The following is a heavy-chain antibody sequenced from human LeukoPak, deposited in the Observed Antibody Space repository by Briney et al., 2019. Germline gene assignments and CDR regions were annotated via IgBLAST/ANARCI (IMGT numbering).Heavy chain of an antibody. J-gene: IGHJ4*02. V-gene: IGHV4-61*02. CDR1: GGSVSSGNNY. CDR3: ARAGGLGYCSSTTCSEDY. Sequence: SETLSLTCTVSGGSVSSGNNYWSWIRQPAGKGLEWIGRIYPSGNTNYNPSLKSRVTISVDTSKNQFSLKLSSVTAADTAAYYCARAGGLGYCSSTTCSEDYWGQGTLVTVSS. D-gene: IGHD2-2*01. CDR2: IYPSGNT.